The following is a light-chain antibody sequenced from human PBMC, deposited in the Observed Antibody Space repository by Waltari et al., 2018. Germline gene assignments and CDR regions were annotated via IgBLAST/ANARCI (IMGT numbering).Light chain of an antibody. CDR1: SSDVGGYNF. Sequence: QSALTQPPSASGSPGQSVTISCTGTSSDVGGYNFVSWYQQHPGKVPKLMIYDVSKRPSGVPDRFSGSKSGNTAPLTVSGLQAGDEADYYCSSYAGSNNVFGTGTKVTVL. CDR3: SSYAGSNNV. V-gene: IGLV2-8*01. J-gene: IGLJ1*01. CDR2: DVS.